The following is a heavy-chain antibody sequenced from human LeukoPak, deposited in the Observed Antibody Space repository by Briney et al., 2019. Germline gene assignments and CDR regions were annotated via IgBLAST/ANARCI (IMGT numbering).Heavy chain of an antibody. CDR3: AKDIAQGYTFGSIEQDY. CDR1: GLTFSRYA. J-gene: IGHJ4*02. CDR2: ISESGSGT. D-gene: IGHD5-18*01. Sequence: GGSLRLSCAASGLTFSRYAMSLVRQAPGKGLEWVSAISESGSGTYYADSVKGRFTISRDNSKDTLSLQMNSLRAEDTAVYYCAKDIAQGYTFGSIEQDYWGQGTLVTVSS. V-gene: IGHV3-23*01.